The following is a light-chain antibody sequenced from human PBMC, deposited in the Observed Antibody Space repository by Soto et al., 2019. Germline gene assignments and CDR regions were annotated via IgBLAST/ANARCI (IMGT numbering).Light chain of an antibody. CDR2: GAS. CDR3: QQYGSSGLT. J-gene: IGKJ4*01. Sequence: EIVLTQSPATLYLSPGDRATLSCRASQSVSSYLAWYQQKPGQAPRLLIYGASSRATGIPDRFSGSGSGTDFTLTISRLEPEDFAVYYCQQYGSSGLTFGGGTKV. CDR1: QSVSSY. V-gene: IGKV3-20*01.